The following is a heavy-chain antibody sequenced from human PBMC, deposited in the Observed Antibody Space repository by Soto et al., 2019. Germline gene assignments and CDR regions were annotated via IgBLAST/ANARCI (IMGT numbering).Heavy chain of an antibody. CDR2: ISYDGINK. J-gene: IGHJ4*02. V-gene: IGHV3-30-3*01. CDR3: ARPALGSSGGYFDQ. D-gene: IGHD2-15*01. Sequence: QVQLVESGGGVVQPGRSLRLSCAASGFTFSSYAMHWVRQAPGKGLEWVAVISYDGINKYYADSVKGRFTISRDNSKNTLYLRMNSLRAEDTAVYYCARPALGSSGGYFDQWGQGTLVTVSS. CDR1: GFTFSSYA.